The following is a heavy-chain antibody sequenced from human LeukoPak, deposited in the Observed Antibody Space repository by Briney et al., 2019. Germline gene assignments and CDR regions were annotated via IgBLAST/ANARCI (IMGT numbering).Heavy chain of an antibody. V-gene: IGHV4-59*01. CDR3: ARGGSYYDF. CDR2: IYYTGST. Sequence: SETLSLTCTVSGGSISSSYWSWIPQPPGKGLEWIGYIYYTGSTNYNPSLKSRLTILVDTSKNQFSLKLSSVTPADTALYYCARGGSYYDFWGQGTLVTVSS. J-gene: IGHJ4*02. CDR1: GGSISSSY. D-gene: IGHD1-26*01.